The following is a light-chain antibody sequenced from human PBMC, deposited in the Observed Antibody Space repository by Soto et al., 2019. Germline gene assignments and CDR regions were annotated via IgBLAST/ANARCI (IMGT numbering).Light chain of an antibody. Sequence: QSALTQPASVSGSPGQSITISCTGTSSDVGSYDLVSWYQHHPGKAPKVMIYEVSKRPSGLSNRFSASKSGNTASLTISGLQAEDEADYYCSSYAGSTTYVVFVGGTKLTVL. CDR2: EVS. CDR1: SSDVGSYDL. CDR3: SSYAGSTTYVV. V-gene: IGLV2-23*02. J-gene: IGLJ2*01.